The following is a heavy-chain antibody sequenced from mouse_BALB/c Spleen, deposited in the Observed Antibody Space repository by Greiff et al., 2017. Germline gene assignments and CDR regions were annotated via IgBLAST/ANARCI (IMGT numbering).Heavy chain of an antibody. CDR3: ARASYGNYVEYYAMDY. J-gene: IGHJ4*01. CDR2: ISDGGSYT. Sequence: EVQLVESGGGLVKPGGSLKLSCAASGFPFSDFYMYWVRQTPEKRLAWVATISDGGSYTYYPDSVKGRFTISRDNAKNNLYLQMSSLKSEDTAMYYWARASYGNYVEYYAMDYWGQGTSVTVSS. CDR1: GFPFSDFY. D-gene: IGHD2-1*01. V-gene: IGHV5-4*02.